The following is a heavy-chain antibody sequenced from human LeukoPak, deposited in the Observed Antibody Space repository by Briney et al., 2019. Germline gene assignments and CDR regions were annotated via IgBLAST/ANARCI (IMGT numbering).Heavy chain of an antibody. CDR1: GFTFSDYY. J-gene: IGHJ6*02. CDR2: ISSSGSTI. CDR3: ARDLPWFGELSFGMDV. Sequence: PGGSLRLSCAASGFTFSDYYMSWIRQAPGKGLEWVSYISSSGSTIYYADSVKGRFTISRDNAKNSLYLQMNSLRAEDTAVYYCARDLPWFGELSFGMDVWGQGTTVTVSS. V-gene: IGHV3-11*01. D-gene: IGHD3-10*01.